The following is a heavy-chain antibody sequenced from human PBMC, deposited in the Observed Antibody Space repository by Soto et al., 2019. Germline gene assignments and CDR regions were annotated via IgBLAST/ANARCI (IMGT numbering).Heavy chain of an antibody. D-gene: IGHD2-21*01. V-gene: IGHV3-23*01. J-gene: IGHJ4*02. CDR3: TRAGYGYCGGDCYSSCDY. Sequence: EVHLLESGGGLVQPGGSLRLSCAASGFTFSNYAMSWVRQAPGKGLEWVSSISGGGTTTFYADSVKGRFTIVRDYSKNTLYLQMNSLRAADTAVYYCTRAGYGYCGGDCYSSCDYWGQGTLVTVSS. CDR2: ISGGGTTT. CDR1: GFTFSNYA.